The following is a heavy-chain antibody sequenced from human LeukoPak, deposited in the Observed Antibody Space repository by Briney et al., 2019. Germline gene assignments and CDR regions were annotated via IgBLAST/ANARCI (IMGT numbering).Heavy chain of an antibody. CDR2: ISGSGGST. J-gene: IGHJ4*02. CDR3: AKDAFGAGGFDY. Sequence: GGSLRLSCAASGFTFSSYAMSWVRQAPGKGLEWVSAISGSGGSTYYADSVKGRFIISRDSSKSTLYLQMNSLRAEDTAVYYCAKDAFGAGGFDYWGQGSLVTVSS. D-gene: IGHD3-16*01. V-gene: IGHV3-23*01. CDR1: GFTFSSYA.